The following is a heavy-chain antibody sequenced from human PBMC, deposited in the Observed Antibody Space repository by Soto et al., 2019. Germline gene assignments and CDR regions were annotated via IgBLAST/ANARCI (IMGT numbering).Heavy chain of an antibody. D-gene: IGHD6-13*01. CDR2: IGTAGDT. CDR3: ASGASSGWYFGWFDP. CDR1: GFTFSSYD. V-gene: IGHV3-13*04. Sequence: EVQLVESGGGLVQPGGSLRLSCAASGFTFSSYDMHWVRQGTGKGLEWVSAIGTAGDTYYPGSVKGRFTISRENAKNSLYLQMNRLSAGDTAVYYCASGASSGWYFGWFDPWGQGTLVTVSS. J-gene: IGHJ5*02.